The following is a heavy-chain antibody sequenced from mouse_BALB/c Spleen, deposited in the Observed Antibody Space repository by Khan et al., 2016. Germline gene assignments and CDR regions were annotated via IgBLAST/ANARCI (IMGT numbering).Heavy chain of an antibody. CDR3: ARKSPRYAMDY. V-gene: IGHV2-4-1*01. J-gene: IGHJ4*01. CDR2: IWSGGGT. Sequence: VQSSQSLSITCTVSGFSLTSYGVHWVRQSPGKGLEWLGVIWSGGGTDYNAAFISRLSISKDNSKSQVFFKMNSLQADDTAIYYCARKSPRYAMDYWGQGTSVTVSS. CDR1: GFSLTSYG.